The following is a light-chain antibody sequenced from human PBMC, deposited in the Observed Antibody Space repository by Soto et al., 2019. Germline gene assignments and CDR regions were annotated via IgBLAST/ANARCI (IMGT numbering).Light chain of an antibody. V-gene: IGLV1-40*01. J-gene: IGLJ1*01. Sequence: QPVLTQPPSVSGAPGQRVTISCTGSSSNIGAGFDVHWYQQLPGTAPKLLISGNSNRPSGVPDRFSGSKSGTSASLAITGLQAEDEADYYCQSYDTSLSGSRVFGTGTKVTVL. CDR2: GNS. CDR1: SSNIGAGFD. CDR3: QSYDTSLSGSRV.